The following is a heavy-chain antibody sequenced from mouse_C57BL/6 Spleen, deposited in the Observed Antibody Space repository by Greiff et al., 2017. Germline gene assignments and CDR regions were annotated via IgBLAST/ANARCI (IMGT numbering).Heavy chain of an antibody. V-gene: IGHV3-1*01. CDR1: GYSITSGYD. D-gene: IGHD4-1*01. J-gene: IGHJ3*01. CDR3: ARARTGSFAY. Sequence: EVKLQESGPGMVKPSQSLSLTCTVTGYSITSGYDWHWIRHFPGNKLEWMGYISYSGSTNYNPSLKSRISITHDTSKNHFFLKLNSVTTEDTATYYCARARTGSFAYWGQGTLVTVSA. CDR2: ISYSGST.